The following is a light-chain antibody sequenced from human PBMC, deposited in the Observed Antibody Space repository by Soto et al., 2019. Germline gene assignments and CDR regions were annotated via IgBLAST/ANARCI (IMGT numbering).Light chain of an antibody. CDR2: EVS. Sequence: QSALTQPGSVSGSPGQSITISCTGSSSDIGGYNFVSWYQQHPGKAPKLMIYEVSYRPSGVSNRFSGSKSGNTASLTISGLQGEDDADYYCSSYTTSATWVFGGGTQLTV. V-gene: IGLV2-14*01. CDR3: SSYTTSATWV. J-gene: IGLJ3*02. CDR1: SSDIGGYNF.